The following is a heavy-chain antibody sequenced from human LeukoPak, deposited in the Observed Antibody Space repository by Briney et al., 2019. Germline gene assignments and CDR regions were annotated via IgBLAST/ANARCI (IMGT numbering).Heavy chain of an antibody. CDR3: ARDRGPGYDILTGYFGNWFDP. J-gene: IGHJ5*02. CDR2: IYYSGST. V-gene: IGHV4-31*03. D-gene: IGHD3-9*01. CDR1: GGSISSGGYY. Sequence: SETLSLTCTVSGGSISSGGYYWSWIRQHPGKGLGWIGYIYYSGSTYYNPSLKSRVTISVDTSKNQFSLKLSSVTAADTAVYYCARDRGPGYDILTGYFGNWFDPWGQGTLVTVSS.